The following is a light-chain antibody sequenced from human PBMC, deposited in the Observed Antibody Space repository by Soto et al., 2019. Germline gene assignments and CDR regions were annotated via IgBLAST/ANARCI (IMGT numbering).Light chain of an antibody. CDR3: SSYTSSCTLV. Sequence: QYALTQPASVSGSPGQSITISCTGTSSDVGGYNYVSWYQQHPGKAPKLMIYEVSNRPSGVSNRFSGSKSGNTASLTISGLQAEDEADYYCSSYTSSCTLVLATGTKVTGL. CDR1: SSDVGGYNY. J-gene: IGLJ1*01. V-gene: IGLV2-14*01. CDR2: EVS.